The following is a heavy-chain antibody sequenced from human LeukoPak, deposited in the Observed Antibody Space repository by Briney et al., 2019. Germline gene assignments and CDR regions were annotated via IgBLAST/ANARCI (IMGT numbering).Heavy chain of an antibody. CDR3: AREGDAFDY. J-gene: IGHJ4*02. V-gene: IGHV3-7*01. Sequence: GGSLRLSCTTSGFPFNSHLISRIRQAPGKGLEWVANMRQDGSEKFYADSVKGRFTVSRDDAKNSQFLQMNSLRAEDTAMYYCAREGDAFDYWGQGTLVTVSS. D-gene: IGHD3-16*01. CDR2: MRQDGSEK. CDR1: GFPFNSHL.